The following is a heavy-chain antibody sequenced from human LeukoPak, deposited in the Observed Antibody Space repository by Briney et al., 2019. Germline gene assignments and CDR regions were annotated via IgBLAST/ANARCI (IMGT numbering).Heavy chain of an antibody. CDR2: ISAYNGNT. Sequence: ASVKVSCKASGYTFTSYGISWVRQAPGQGLEWMGWISAYNGNTNYAQKFQGRVTMTRDTFISTAYMELSRLRSDDTAVYYCVRGGRDSSSDYWGQGTLVTVSS. J-gene: IGHJ4*02. D-gene: IGHD6-6*01. V-gene: IGHV1-18*01. CDR3: VRGGRDSSSDY. CDR1: GYTFTSYG.